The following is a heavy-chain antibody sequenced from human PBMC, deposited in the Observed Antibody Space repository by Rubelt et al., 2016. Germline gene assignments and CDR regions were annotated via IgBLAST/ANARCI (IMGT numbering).Heavy chain of an antibody. CDR2: IAPSYCSP. V-gene: IGHV5-10-1*01. J-gene: IGHJ1*01. CDR1: GRRFSTYW. Sequence: EVQLVQSGSEVKKPGESLRISCKASGRRFSTYWINWVRKMPGTGLEWVGGIAPSYCSPNYGQHLEGHVARHVGTSIRTAYLQWSSLQASDTAIYYCARQRGDSWGQGTLVVVSS. D-gene: IGHD3-16*01. CDR3: ARQRGDS.